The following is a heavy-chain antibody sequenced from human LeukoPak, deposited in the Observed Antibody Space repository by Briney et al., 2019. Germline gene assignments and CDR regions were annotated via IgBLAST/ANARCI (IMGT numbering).Heavy chain of an antibody. Sequence: GGSLRLSCAASGFTFSSYSMNWVRQAPGKGLEWVSSISSSSSYIYYADSVKGRFTISRDNAKNSLYLQMNSLRAEDTAVYYCARALGTTRYCSSTSCYWGFDYWGQGTLVTVSS. V-gene: IGHV3-21*01. CDR3: ARALGTTRYCSSTSCYWGFDY. CDR1: GFTFSSYS. J-gene: IGHJ4*02. D-gene: IGHD2-2*01. CDR2: ISSSSSYI.